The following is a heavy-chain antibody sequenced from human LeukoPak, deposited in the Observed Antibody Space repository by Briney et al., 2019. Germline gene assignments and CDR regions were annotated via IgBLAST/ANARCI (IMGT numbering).Heavy chain of an antibody. CDR1: GFTFSSYA. J-gene: IGHJ4*02. CDR2: ISGSGGST. D-gene: IGHD3-16*01. CDR3: AKVWGVTQYYFDY. Sequence: GGSLRLSCAASGFTFSSYAMSWVRQAPGKGLEWVSAISGSGGSTYYADSVKGRFTISRDSSKNTLYLQMNSLRAEDTAVYYCAKVWGVTQYYFDYWGQGTLVTVSS. V-gene: IGHV3-23*01.